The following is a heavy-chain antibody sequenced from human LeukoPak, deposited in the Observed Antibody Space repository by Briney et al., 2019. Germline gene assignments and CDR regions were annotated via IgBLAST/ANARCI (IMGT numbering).Heavy chain of an antibody. CDR1: GGSISSITYY. Sequence: SETLSLTCTISGGSISSITYYWGWIRQPPGKGPEWIGSIYYSGTTYYHPSLKSRVTISIATSKNQFSLKLSSVTAADTAVYYCARPAVAGTSPFDSWGQGTLVTVSS. J-gene: IGHJ4*02. D-gene: IGHD6-19*01. V-gene: IGHV4-39*01. CDR3: ARPAVAGTSPFDS. CDR2: IYYSGTT.